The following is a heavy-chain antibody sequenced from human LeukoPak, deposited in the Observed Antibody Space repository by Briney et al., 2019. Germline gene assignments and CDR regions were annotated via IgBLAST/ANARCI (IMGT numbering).Heavy chain of an antibody. CDR3: AKCILTGYYKGYMDV. D-gene: IGHD3-9*01. V-gene: IGHV3-23*01. CDR1: GFTFSSYG. Sequence: GGSLRLSCTASGFTFSSYGMSWVRQAPGKGLEWVSGISGGGYITYYADSVKGRFTISRDNSKNSLYLQMNSLRAEDTAVYYCAKCILTGYYKGYMDVWGKGTTVTISS. CDR2: ISGGGYIT. J-gene: IGHJ6*03.